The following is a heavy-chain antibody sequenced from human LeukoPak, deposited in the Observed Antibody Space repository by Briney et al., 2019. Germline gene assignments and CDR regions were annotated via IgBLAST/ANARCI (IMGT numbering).Heavy chain of an antibody. CDR3: AKRGDSSGWYYFDY. CDR1: GFTFRSYA. Sequence: GGSLRLSCAASGFTFRSYAMSWVRQAPGKGVEWVSGISGSGGSTYYADSVEGRFTISRDNSQNTLYLQMNTLRADDTAVYYCAKRGDSSGWYYFDYWGQGTLVTVSS. CDR2: ISGSGGST. D-gene: IGHD6-19*01. J-gene: IGHJ4*02. V-gene: IGHV3-23*01.